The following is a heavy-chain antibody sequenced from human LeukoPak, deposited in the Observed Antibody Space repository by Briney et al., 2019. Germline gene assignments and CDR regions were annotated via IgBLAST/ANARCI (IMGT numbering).Heavy chain of an antibody. D-gene: IGHD3-22*01. CDR3: ARDGSGYYYLD. J-gene: IGHJ4*02. CDR1: GFTVSSNY. Sequence: GGSLRLSCAASGFTVSSNYVSWVRQAPGKGLEWVSVIYSGGSTYYADSVKGRFTISRDNSKNTLYLQMNSLRAEDTAVYYCARDGSGYYYLDWGQGTLVTVSS. CDR2: IYSGGST. V-gene: IGHV3-66*01.